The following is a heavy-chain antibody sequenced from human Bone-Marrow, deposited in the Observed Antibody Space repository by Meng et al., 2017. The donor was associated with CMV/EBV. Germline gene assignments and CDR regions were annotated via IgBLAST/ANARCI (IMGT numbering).Heavy chain of an antibody. J-gene: IGHJ6*02. V-gene: IGHV1-18*01. CDR2: ISAYNGST. CDR1: GYTFTSYG. CDR3: AREDCSSTSCYEYYYYGMDV. D-gene: IGHD2-2*01. Sequence: ASVKVSCKASGYTFTSYGISWVRQAPGQGLEWMGWISAYNGSTNYAQKLQGRVTMTTDTSTSTAYMELRSLRSDDTSVYYCAREDCSSTSCYEYYYYGMDVWGQGTTVTVSS.